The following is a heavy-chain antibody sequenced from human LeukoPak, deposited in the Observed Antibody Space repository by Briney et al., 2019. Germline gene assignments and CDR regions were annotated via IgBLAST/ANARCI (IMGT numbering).Heavy chain of an antibody. J-gene: IGHJ4*02. Sequence: SETLSLTCTVAGGSISTCRYYWGWIRQPPGKGLEWIGNFCYSGNAYYNPSLKSRVTMSVDTSKKQFSLNLTSVTAADTAVYYCARLSPYLGSGSSAFPDDYWVQGTLVTVSS. CDR3: ARLSPYLGSGSSAFPDDY. CDR2: FCYSGNA. CDR1: GGSISTCRYY. V-gene: IGHV4-39*01. D-gene: IGHD3-10*01.